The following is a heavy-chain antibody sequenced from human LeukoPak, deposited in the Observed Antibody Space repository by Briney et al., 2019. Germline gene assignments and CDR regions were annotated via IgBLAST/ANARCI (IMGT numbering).Heavy chain of an antibody. CDR2: IYHSGST. Sequence: SQTLSLTCAVSGGSISRGGYSWSWIRQPPGKGPEWIGYIYHSGSTYYNPSLKSRVTISVDRSKNQFSLKLSSVTAADTAVYYCARRGYSYGYFDYWGQGTLVTVSS. V-gene: IGHV4-30-2*01. D-gene: IGHD5-18*01. CDR1: GGSISRGGYS. CDR3: ARRGYSYGYFDY. J-gene: IGHJ4*02.